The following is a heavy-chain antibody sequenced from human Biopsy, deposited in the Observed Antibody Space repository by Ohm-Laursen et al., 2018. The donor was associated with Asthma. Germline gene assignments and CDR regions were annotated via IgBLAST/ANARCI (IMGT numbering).Heavy chain of an antibody. V-gene: IGHV4-39*02. Sequence: PSETLSLTCIVSGDAMSTSGSYWGWIRQSPGKGLEWIGSIYYSGRTYDNPSFESRVTISADTSKNPFSLKQTSLTAADTAVYYCARAVSSSSYWYFDLWGRGDLVTVSS. J-gene: IGHJ2*01. CDR2: IYYSGRT. CDR1: GDAMSTSGSY. D-gene: IGHD6-6*01. CDR3: ARAVSSSSYWYFDL.